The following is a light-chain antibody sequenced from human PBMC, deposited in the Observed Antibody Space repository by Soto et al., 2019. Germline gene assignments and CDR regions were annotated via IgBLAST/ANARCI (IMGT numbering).Light chain of an antibody. CDR2: DAS. V-gene: IGKV1-13*02. Sequence: AIQLPPSQSSLSASVGDRDTITCRASHGVRSDLAWYQQKPGKAPNLLIYDASTFENGVPTRFSGTGYGTEFTLSISSRQPEDFATYYCQQLNTHPLYTFGQGTKLEIK. CDR1: HGVRSD. CDR3: QQLNTHPLYT. J-gene: IGKJ2*01.